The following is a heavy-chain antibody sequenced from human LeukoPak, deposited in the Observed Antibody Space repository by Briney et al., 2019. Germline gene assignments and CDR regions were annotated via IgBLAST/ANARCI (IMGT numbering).Heavy chain of an antibody. CDR1: GLSLSTYQ. V-gene: IGHV3-48*03. Sequence: AGSLRLSCAASGLSLSTYQMNWVRQAPGKGLEWVSHISSAGNTEYYADAVRGRFTMSRDNAKNSLYLQMNSLRAEDTAVYYCARDTLNGPFVISLDYWGQGALVTVSP. D-gene: IGHD3-9*01. CDR3: ARDTLNGPFVISLDY. CDR2: ISSAGNTE. J-gene: IGHJ4*02.